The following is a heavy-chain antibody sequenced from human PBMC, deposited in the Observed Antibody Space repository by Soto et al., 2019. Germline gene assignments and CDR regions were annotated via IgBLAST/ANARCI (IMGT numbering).Heavy chain of an antibody. Sequence: WVRQAPGQGLEWMGIINPSGGSTSYAQKFQGRVTMTRDTSTSTVYMELSSLRSEDTAVYYCARMSTTPVWGQGTMVTVSS. CDR3: ARMSTTPV. V-gene: IGHV1-46*01. D-gene: IGHD1-1*01. J-gene: IGHJ3*01. CDR2: INPSGGST.